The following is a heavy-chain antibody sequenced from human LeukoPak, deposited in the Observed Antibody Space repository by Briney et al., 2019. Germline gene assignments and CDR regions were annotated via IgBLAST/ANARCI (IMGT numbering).Heavy chain of an antibody. CDR3: AKVRYDSGGFFSPYFDY. Sequence: PGGSLRLSCAASGFTFSSYSMNWVRQAPGKGLEWVSAISGSGGSTYYADSVKGRFTISRDNSKNTVYLQMNSLRAEDTALYYCAKVRYDSGGFFSPYFDYWGQGTLLTVSS. CDR2: ISGSGGST. V-gene: IGHV3-23*01. D-gene: IGHD3-22*01. J-gene: IGHJ4*02. CDR1: GFTFSSYS.